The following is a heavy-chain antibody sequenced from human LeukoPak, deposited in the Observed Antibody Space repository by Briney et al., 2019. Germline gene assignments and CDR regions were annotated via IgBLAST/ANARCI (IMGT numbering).Heavy chain of an antibody. CDR3: ARSGPSGSYYNWFDP. CDR1: GGSISSYY. J-gene: IGHJ5*02. Sequence: PSETLSLTCTVSGGSISSYYWSWMRQPPGKGLDWIGYIDYSGSTNYNPSLKSRVTISVDTSKNQFSLSLSSVIAADTAVYYCARSGPSGSYYNWFDPWGQGTLVTVSS. D-gene: IGHD1-26*01. CDR2: IDYSGST. V-gene: IGHV4-59*01.